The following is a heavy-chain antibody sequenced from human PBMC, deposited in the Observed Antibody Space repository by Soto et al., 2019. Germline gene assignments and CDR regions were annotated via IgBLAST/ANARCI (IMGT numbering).Heavy chain of an antibody. D-gene: IGHD2-15*01. J-gene: IGHJ3*02. CDR2: IYSGGST. CDR3: ARDKGGGAFDI. CDR1: GFTVSSNY. Sequence: GGSLSLSCAASGFTVSSNYMSWVRQAPGKGLEWVSVIYSGGSTYNADSVKGRFTISIDNSKNTLYLQMNSLRAEDTAVYYCARDKGGGAFDIWGQGTMVTVSS. V-gene: IGHV3-53*01.